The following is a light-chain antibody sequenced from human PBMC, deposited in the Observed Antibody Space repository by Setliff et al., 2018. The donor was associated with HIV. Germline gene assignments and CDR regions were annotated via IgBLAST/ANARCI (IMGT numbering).Light chain of an antibody. CDR1: SSDVGSYNY. V-gene: IGLV2-23*02. CDR2: EVS. CDR3: CSYAGSSTYV. Sequence: QSVLAQPASVSGSPGQSITISCTGTSSDVGSYNYVSWCQQHPGKAPKLMISEVSNRPSGVSNRFSGSKSDNTASLAISGLQAEDEADYYCCSYAGSSTYVFGTGTKVTVL. J-gene: IGLJ1*01.